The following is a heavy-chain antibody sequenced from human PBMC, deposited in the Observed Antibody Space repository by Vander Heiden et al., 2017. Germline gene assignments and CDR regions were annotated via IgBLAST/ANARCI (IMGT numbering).Heavy chain of an antibody. CDR3: ARGGSYEKLGYYYFGMDV. D-gene: IGHD5-18*01. Sequence: QVQLVQSGAEVQKPGSSVKVSCKASGGTFSSSAISWVRQAPGQGLEWMGGIIPICGTANYAQKFQGRVTITADESTSTAYMELSSLRSEDTAVYYCARGGSYEKLGYYYFGMDVWGQGTTVTVSS. V-gene: IGHV1-69*01. CDR2: IIPICGTA. J-gene: IGHJ6*02. CDR1: GGTFSSSA.